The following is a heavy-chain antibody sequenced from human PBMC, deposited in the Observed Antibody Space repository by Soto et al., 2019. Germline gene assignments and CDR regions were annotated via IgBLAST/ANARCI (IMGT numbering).Heavy chain of an antibody. CDR2: ISNSGGTT. J-gene: IGHJ4*01. CDR1: GFNFSNFA. CDR3: AKLTWIQMWSRNCVLDY. D-gene: IGHD5-18*01. V-gene: IGHV3-23*01. Sequence: AGSLRLSCAASGFNFSNFAMSWVRQARGKGLEWVSGISNSGGTTYYADSVKGRFTISRDNSKNTLHLHMSGLTTEDTAVYYCAKLTWIQMWSRNCVLDYWGHGTLVTVSS.